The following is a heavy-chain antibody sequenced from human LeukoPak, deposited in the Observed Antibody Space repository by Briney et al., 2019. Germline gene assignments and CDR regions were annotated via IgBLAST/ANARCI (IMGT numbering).Heavy chain of an antibody. J-gene: IGHJ3*01. V-gene: IGHV3-23*01. Sequence: PGGSPRLSCAASGFTFRNYAMSWVRQAPGKGLEWVSAISASGGAPYYADSVKGRFTISRDNSQNTLYLQMNSLRAEDTAVYYCAKRHIAALGGDAFDAWGQGTMVTVSS. CDR2: ISASGGAP. CDR1: GFTFRNYA. CDR3: AKRHIAALGGDAFDA. D-gene: IGHD5-12*01.